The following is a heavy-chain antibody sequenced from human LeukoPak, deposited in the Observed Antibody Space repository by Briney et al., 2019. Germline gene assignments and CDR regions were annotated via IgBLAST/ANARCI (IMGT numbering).Heavy chain of an antibody. CDR2: IIPILGIA. CDR3: AREDIVVVVAATHFYCDY. J-gene: IGHJ4*02. D-gene: IGHD2-15*01. CDR1: GYTFSTSG. Sequence: GASVKVSCKASGYTFSTSGITWVRQAPGQGLEWMGRIIPILGIANYAQKFQGRVTITADKSTSTAYMELSSLRSEDTAVYYCAREDIVVVVAATHFYCDYWGQGTLVTVSS. V-gene: IGHV1-69*04.